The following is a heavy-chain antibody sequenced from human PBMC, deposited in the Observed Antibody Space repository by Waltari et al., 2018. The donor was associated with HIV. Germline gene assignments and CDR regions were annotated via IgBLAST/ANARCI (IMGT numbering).Heavy chain of an antibody. D-gene: IGHD2-8*01. CDR1: GITFGIYW. V-gene: IGHV3-7*01. J-gene: IGHJ2*01. Sequence: EVQLVESGGGLVQPGGSLRLSCAASGITFGIYWMSWVRQTPGKGLEWVAKIKQDGSEKHYVDSVKGRFTISRDNAKNSLYLQMNSLRAEDTAVFYCATLNGHLWYFGLWGRGTLVTVST. CDR3: ATLNGHLWYFGL. CDR2: IKQDGSEK.